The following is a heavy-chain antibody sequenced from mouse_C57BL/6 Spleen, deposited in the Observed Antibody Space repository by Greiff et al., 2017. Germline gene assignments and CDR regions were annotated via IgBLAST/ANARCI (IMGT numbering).Heavy chain of an antibody. CDR2: ISYDGSN. V-gene: IGHV3-6*01. Sequence: EVKLQESGPGLVKPSQSLSLTCSVTGYSITSGYYWNWIRQFPGNKLEWMGYISYDGSNNYNPSLKNRISITRDTSKNLFFLKLNSVTTEDTATYYCARGHPGHFDYWGQGTTLTVSS. CDR3: ARGHPGHFDY. CDR1: GYSITSGYY. J-gene: IGHJ2*01.